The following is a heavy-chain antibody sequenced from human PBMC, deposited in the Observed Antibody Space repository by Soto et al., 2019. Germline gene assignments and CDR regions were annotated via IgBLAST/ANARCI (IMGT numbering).Heavy chain of an antibody. Sequence: SVKVSCKDSGGTFSSYAVSWVRQAPGQGLEWMGGIIPIFGTANYAQKFQGRVTITADESTSTAYMELSSLRSEDTAVYYCARETGRHDWFDPWGQGTLVTVSS. V-gene: IGHV1-69*13. CDR1: GGTFSSYA. CDR2: IIPIFGTA. CDR3: ARETGRHDWFDP. J-gene: IGHJ5*02.